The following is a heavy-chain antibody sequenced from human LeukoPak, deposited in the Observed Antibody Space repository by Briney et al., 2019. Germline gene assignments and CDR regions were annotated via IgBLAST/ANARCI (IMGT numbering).Heavy chain of an antibody. V-gene: IGHV3-33*06. CDR1: GFTFRTFA. J-gene: IGHJ4*02. D-gene: IGHD6-19*01. Sequence: GGSLRLSCAASGFTFRTFAMDWVRQAPGKGLEWVAAIWFDGTEGPDKNYADSVRGRFLISRDDSKNTLFLQMNNLRAEYTAVYYCAKEAGSGWRYFDNWGQGTLVTVSS. CDR3: AKEAGSGWRYFDN. CDR2: IWFDGTEGPDK.